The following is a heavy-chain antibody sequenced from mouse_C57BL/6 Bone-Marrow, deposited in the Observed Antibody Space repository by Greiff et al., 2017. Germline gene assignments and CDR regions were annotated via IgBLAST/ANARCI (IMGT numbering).Heavy chain of an antibody. Sequence: QVQLQQSGAELMKPGASVKLSCKATGYTFTGYGIEWVKQRPGHGLEWIGEILPGSGSTNYNEKFKGKATFTADTSTNTAYMQLSSLTTEDSSIYYGACPLIYYDYPSYAMDYWGQGTSVTVSS. CDR3: ACPLIYYDYPSYAMDY. V-gene: IGHV1-9*01. CDR1: GYTFTGYG. J-gene: IGHJ4*01. D-gene: IGHD2-4*01. CDR2: ILPGSGST.